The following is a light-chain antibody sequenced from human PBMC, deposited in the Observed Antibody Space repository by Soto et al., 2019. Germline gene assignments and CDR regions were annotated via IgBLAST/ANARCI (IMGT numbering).Light chain of an antibody. CDR1: PPVRRSF. V-gene: IGKV3-15*01. J-gene: IGKJ4*01. CDR2: GGS. CDR3: QQYSNWPLT. Sequence: ELVIPQAPATLSVSPGERDTLSRRARPPVRRSFLAWSEQNPGQAPSLLIYGGSTRATGIPARISGRGSGTEFPLTINRLQYEVCVAYCCQQYSNWPLTVGGGTKVDIK.